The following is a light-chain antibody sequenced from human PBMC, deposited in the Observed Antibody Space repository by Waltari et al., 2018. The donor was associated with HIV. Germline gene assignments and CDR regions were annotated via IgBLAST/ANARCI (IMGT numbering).Light chain of an antibody. CDR3: ALYTTMNII. CDR1: RGDVRTYNR. J-gene: IGLJ2*01. Sequence: QSALTQPPSVSGFPGQSLTISCTGFRGDVRTYNRLSWYQQPPHTAPKLILYEVYQRPSGVPDRFSGSQSGDTASLTVSGLQSEDEADYYCALYTTMNIIFGGVTNLVVL. CDR2: EVY. V-gene: IGLV2-18*01.